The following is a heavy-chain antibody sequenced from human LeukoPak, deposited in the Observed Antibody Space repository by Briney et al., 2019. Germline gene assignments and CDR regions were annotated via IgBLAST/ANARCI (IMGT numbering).Heavy chain of an antibody. J-gene: IGHJ4*02. V-gene: IGHV4-59*01. D-gene: IGHD3-10*01. CDR3: ARDPGVYYGSGRRGYFDY. Sequence: SETLSLTCTVSGGSISSYYWSWIRQPPGKGLEWIGYISYSGSTNYNPSLKSRVTISVDTSKNQFSLKLSSVTAADTAVYYCARDPGVYYGSGRRGYFDYWGQGTLVTVSS. CDR1: GGSISSYY. CDR2: ISYSGST.